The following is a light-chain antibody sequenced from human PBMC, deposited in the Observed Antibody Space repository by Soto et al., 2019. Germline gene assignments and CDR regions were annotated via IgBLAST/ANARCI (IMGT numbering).Light chain of an antibody. CDR3: QQSYSYPVT. V-gene: IGKV1-9*01. CDR2: AAS. Sequence: DIQLTQSPSFLSASVGDRVTITCRASQGISSYLAWYQQKPGKAPKLLIYAASRLQSGVPSRFSGSGSGTDFTLTISSLQPEDFATYYCQQSYSYPVTFGPGTKVDIK. CDR1: QGISSY. J-gene: IGKJ3*01.